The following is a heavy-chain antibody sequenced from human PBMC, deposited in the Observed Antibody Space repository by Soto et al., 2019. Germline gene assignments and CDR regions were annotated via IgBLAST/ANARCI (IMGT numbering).Heavy chain of an antibody. J-gene: IGHJ4*02. D-gene: IGHD2-2*01. V-gene: IGHV3-21*05. CDR1: GFTFSSYN. CDR2: ITTGSRPI. CDR3: AREDSIIIPAVSDF. Sequence: GGSLRLSCAASGFTFSSYNMNWVRQAPGKGLEWVAYITTGSRPIYYSDSVKGRFAISRDNAKSSVSLQMNTLRVEDTAVYYCAREDSIIIPAVSDFWGQGTLVTVSS.